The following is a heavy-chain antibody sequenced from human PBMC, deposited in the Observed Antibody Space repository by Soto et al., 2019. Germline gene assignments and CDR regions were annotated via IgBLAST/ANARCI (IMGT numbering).Heavy chain of an antibody. D-gene: IGHD2-2*01. CDR3: ATESEPMQYYFDH. CDR2: IIPMFNTP. CDR1: GDTFSNYA. Sequence: GASVKVSCKASGDTFSNYAISWVRQAPGQGLEWMGDIIPMFNTPNYAQKFHGRVTITADESTSTAFMELRSLRSEDTAIYYCATESEPMQYYFDHWGQGTLVTVSS. J-gene: IGHJ4*02. V-gene: IGHV1-69*13.